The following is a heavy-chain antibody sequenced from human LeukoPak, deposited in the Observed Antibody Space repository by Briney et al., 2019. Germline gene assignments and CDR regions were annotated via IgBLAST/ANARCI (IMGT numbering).Heavy chain of an antibody. Sequence: AASVKVSCKASGGTFSSYAISWVRQAPGQGLEWMGGIIPIFGTANYAQKFQGRVTITADESTSTAYMELSSLRSEDTAVYYCARVEGPITIFGVVPYGMDVWGQGTTVTVSS. CDR1: GGTFSSYA. CDR2: IIPIFGTA. D-gene: IGHD3-3*01. J-gene: IGHJ6*02. V-gene: IGHV1-69*01. CDR3: ARVEGPITIFGVVPYGMDV.